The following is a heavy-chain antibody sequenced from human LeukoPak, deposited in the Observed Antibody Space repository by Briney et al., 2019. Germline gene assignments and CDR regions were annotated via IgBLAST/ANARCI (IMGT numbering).Heavy chain of an antibody. D-gene: IGHD6-6*01. CDR3: AKDFSNPYSSSFRYDY. V-gene: IGHV3-30*18. Sequence: PGRSLRLSCAASGFTFSSYGMHWVRQAPGKGLEWVAVISYDGSNKYYADSVKGRFTISRDNSKNTLYLQMNSLRAEDTAVYYCAKDFSNPYSSSFRYDYWGQGTLVTVSS. CDR2: ISYDGSNK. J-gene: IGHJ4*02. CDR1: GFTFSSYG.